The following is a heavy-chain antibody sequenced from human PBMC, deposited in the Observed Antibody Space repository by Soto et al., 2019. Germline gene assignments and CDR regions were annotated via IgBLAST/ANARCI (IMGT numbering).Heavy chain of an antibody. CDR3: ARGQMVQSPFWY. J-gene: IGHJ4*02. D-gene: IGHD2-8*01. CDR1: GFTFSSYA. Sequence: GGSLRLSCAASGFTFSSYAMHWVRQAPGKGLEWVAVISYDGSNKYYADSVKGRFTISRDNSKNTLYLQMNSLRAEDTAVYYCARGQMVQSPFWYWGQGTLVTVSS. V-gene: IGHV3-30-3*01. CDR2: ISYDGSNK.